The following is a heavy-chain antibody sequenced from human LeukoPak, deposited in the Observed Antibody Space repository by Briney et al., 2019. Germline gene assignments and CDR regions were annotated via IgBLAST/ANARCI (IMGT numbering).Heavy chain of an antibody. CDR2: INPNSGGT. Sequence: ASVTVSCKASGYTFTGYYMHWVRLAPGQGLEWMGWINPNSGGTSYAQKFQGRVTMTRDTSISTVYMELSRLKSDDTAVYSSARVAAAGGFGYWGQGTLVTVSS. D-gene: IGHD6-25*01. CDR1: GYTFTGYY. CDR3: ARVAAAGGFGY. J-gene: IGHJ4*02. V-gene: IGHV1-2*02.